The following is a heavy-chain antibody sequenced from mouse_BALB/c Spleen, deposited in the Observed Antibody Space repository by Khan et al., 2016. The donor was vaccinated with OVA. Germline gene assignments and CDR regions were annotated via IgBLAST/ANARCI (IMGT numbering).Heavy chain of an antibody. J-gene: IGHJ2*01. CDR2: INPTSGYT. CDR1: GYTFSTYW. V-gene: IGHV1-7*01. CDR3: ARDRIDY. Sequence: VQLQESGAELAKPGASVKMSCKASGYTFSTYWMHWVKQRPGQGLEWIGYINPTSGYTDYNEKFKDKATLSADKSSSTAYTQLSSLTSEDSAVYYCARDRIDYWGQGTTLTVSS.